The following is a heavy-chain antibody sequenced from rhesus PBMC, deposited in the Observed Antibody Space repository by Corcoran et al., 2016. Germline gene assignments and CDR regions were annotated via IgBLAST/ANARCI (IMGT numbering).Heavy chain of an antibody. Sequence: QVQLQELGPGLVKPSETLSLTCAVSGGSISDDYYWSWIRQPPGKGLEWIWYIYGSGGGTNYNPSLKNRVTISIDTSKNQFSLKLSSVTAADTAVYYCARVYWQLVDYWGQGVLVTVSS. J-gene: IGHJ4*01. CDR2: IYGSGGGT. CDR1: GGSISDDYY. CDR3: ARVYWQLVDY. D-gene: IGHD6-13*01. V-gene: IGHV4-106*01.